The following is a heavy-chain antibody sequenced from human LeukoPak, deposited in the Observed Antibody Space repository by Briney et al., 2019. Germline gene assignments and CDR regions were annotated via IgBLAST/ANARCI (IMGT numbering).Heavy chain of an antibody. CDR3: ARGGYSYDFLYLDP. CDR2: IYYSGST. J-gene: IGHJ5*02. D-gene: IGHD5-18*01. V-gene: IGHV4-59*01. Sequence: SETLSLTCTVSGGSISSYYWSWIRQPPGKGLEWIGYIYYSGSTNYNPSLKSRVTISVDTSKNQFSLKLSSVTAADTAVYYCARGGYSYDFLYLDPWGQGTLVTVSS. CDR1: GGSISSYY.